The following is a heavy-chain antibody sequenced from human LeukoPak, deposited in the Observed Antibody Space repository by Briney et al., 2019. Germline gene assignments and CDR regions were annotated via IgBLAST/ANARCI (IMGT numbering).Heavy chain of an antibody. D-gene: IGHD3-22*01. CDR3: ASLAMIVVGTAPGY. V-gene: IGHV4-39*01. Sequence: SETLSLTRTVSGGSISSSSYYWGWIRQPPGKGLEWIGSIYYSGSTYYNPSLKSRVTISVDTSKNQFSLKLSSVTAADTAVYYCASLAMIVVGTAPGYWGQGTLVTVSS. CDR1: GGSISSSSYY. CDR2: IYYSGST. J-gene: IGHJ4*02.